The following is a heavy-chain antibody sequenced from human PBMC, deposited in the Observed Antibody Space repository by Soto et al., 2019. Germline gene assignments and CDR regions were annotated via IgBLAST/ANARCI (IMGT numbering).Heavy chain of an antibody. V-gene: IGHV1-18*01. Sequence: ASVKVSCKASGYTFTSYGISWVRQAPGQGLEWMGWISAYNANTNYAQKLQGRVTMTTDTSTSTSYMELRSLRSDDTAVYFCARDRLGATGDYWGQGTLVTVYS. D-gene: IGHD1-26*01. CDR2: ISAYNANT. J-gene: IGHJ4*02. CDR3: ARDRLGATGDY. CDR1: GYTFTSYG.